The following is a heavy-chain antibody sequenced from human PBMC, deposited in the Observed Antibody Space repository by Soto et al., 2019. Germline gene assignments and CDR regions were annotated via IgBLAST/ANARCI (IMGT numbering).Heavy chain of an antibody. CDR3: SHGYYQYFNY. V-gene: IGHV3-15*07. CDR1: GVTLTNVW. D-gene: IGHD5-18*01. Sequence: GGSLRLSCAVSGVTLTNVWMNWVRQAPGKGPEWVGRIKSNTDGGTTDYAAPVKGRFTVSRDDSENTLYLQMNSLKTEDTAVYYCSHGYYQYFNYWGQGTLVTV. CDR2: IKSNTDGGTT. J-gene: IGHJ4*02.